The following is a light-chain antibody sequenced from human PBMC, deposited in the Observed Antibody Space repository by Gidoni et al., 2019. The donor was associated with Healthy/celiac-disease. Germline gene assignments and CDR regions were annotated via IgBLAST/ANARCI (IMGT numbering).Light chain of an antibody. V-gene: IGKV1-8*01. Sequence: AIRMTQSPSSFSASTGDIVTITCRASQGVSSYLAWYQQKPGKAPKLLIYAASALQSVVPSRFNGSGSGTGFTLAISCLHSEDFAAYYRHQCYSYPRYTFXQXTKLXIK. J-gene: IGKJ2*01. CDR1: QGVSSY. CDR3: HQCYSYPRYT. CDR2: AAS.